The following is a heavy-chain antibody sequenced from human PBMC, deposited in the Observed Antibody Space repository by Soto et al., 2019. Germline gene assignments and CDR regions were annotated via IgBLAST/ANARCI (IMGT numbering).Heavy chain of an antibody. D-gene: IGHD3-10*01. Sequence: SETLSLTCTVSGGSISSYYWSWIRQPPGKGLEWIGYIYYSGSTNYNPSLKSRVTISVDTSKNQFSLKLSSVTAADTAVYYCARRRLRGYYFDYWGQGTLVTVSS. J-gene: IGHJ4*02. V-gene: IGHV4-59*08. CDR3: ARRRLRGYYFDY. CDR2: IYYSGST. CDR1: GGSISSYY.